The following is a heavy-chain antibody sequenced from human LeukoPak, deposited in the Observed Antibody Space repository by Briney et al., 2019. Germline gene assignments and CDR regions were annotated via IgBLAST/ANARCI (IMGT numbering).Heavy chain of an antibody. V-gene: IGHV4-4*07. J-gene: IGHJ4*02. D-gene: IGHD2-2*02. CDR2: IYTSGST. CDR3: AREIGERIVVVPAAIGYFDY. Sequence: SETLSLTCTVSGGSISSYYWSRIRQPAGKGLEWIGRIYTSGSTNYNPSLKSRVTMSVDTSKNQFSLKLSSVTAADTAVYYCAREIGERIVVVPAAIGYFDYWGQGTLVTVSS. CDR1: GGSISSYY.